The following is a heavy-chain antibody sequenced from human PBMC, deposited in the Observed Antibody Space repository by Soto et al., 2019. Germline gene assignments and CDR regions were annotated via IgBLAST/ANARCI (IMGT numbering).Heavy chain of an antibody. V-gene: IGHV1-18*01. CDR3: ARGGYYDSSGSRNYHYYGMNV. J-gene: IGHJ6*02. CDR1: GYTFSSYG. D-gene: IGHD3-22*01. Sequence: QVQLVQSGGEVKKPGASVKVSCKASGYTFSSYGINWVRQAPGQGLEWLGWISPYDGNTKYAQILQGRVSMTTDTSTKTAYMEVRSLRSDVTAVYYCARGGYYDSSGSRNYHYYGMNVWGQGTTVTVSS. CDR2: ISPYDGNT.